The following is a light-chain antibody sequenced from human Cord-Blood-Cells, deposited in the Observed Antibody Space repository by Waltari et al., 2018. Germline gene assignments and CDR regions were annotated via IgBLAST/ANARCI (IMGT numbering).Light chain of an antibody. CDR3: QAWDSSTYVV. Sequence: SYELTQPPSVSVSPGQTASITCSGDKLWDKYACWYQQKPGQSPVLVIYQDSKRPSGFPERFSGSNSGNTATLTISGTQAMDEADYYCQAWDSSTYVVFGGGTKLTVL. J-gene: IGLJ2*01. V-gene: IGLV3-1*01. CDR2: QDS. CDR1: KLWDKY.